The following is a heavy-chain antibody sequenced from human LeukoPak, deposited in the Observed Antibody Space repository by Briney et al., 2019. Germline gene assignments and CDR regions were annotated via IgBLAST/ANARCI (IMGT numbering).Heavy chain of an antibody. J-gene: IGHJ3*01. V-gene: IGHV4-59*08. Sequence: SETLSLTCTVSGGSISSYYWSWIRQPPGKGLEWIGYIYYSGSTNYNPSLKSRVTISVDTSKNQFSLKLSSVTAADTAVYYCARPSLDYGGIDAFDFWGQGALVTVSS. CDR3: ARPSLDYGGIDAFDF. D-gene: IGHD4-23*01. CDR1: GGSISSYY. CDR2: IYYSGST.